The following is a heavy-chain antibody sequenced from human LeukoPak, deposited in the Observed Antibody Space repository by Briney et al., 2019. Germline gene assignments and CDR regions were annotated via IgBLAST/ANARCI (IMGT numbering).Heavy chain of an antibody. CDR3: ARGYNYYGSGSSVQDY. CDR2: IIPIFGTA. CDR1: GYTFTGYY. D-gene: IGHD3-10*01. J-gene: IGHJ4*02. V-gene: IGHV1-69*13. Sequence: GASVKVSCKASGYTFTGYYMHWVRQAPGQGLEWMGGIIPIFGTANYAQKFQGRVTITADESTSTAYMELSSLRSEDTAVYYCARGYNYYGSGSSVQDYWGQGTLVTVSS.